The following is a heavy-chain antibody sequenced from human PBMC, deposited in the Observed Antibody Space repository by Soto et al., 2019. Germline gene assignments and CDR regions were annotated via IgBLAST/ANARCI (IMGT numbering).Heavy chain of an antibody. D-gene: IGHD3-22*01. Sequence: GGSLRLSCAASGFTFSTYDMNWVRQAPGKGLEWVSYISAGGHSTYYADSVRGRFTISRDNSKNTLYLQTNSLRAEDTAVYYCAKCDSQIDAFDIWGQGTMVTVSS. CDR1: GFTFSTYD. CDR3: AKCDSQIDAFDI. J-gene: IGHJ3*02. V-gene: IGHV3-23*01. CDR2: ISAGGHST.